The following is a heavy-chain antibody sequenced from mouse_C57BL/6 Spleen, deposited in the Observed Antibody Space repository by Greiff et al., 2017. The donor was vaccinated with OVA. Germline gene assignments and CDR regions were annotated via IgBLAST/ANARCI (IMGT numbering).Heavy chain of an antibody. Sequence: QVQLKQPGAELVKPGASVKMSCKASGYTFTSYWITWVKQRPGQGLEWIGDIYPGSGSTNYNEKFKSKATLTVDTSSSTAYMQLRSLTSEDSAVYYCALIYYYGSSYRYFDVWGTGTTVTVSS. CDR3: ALIYYYGSSYRYFDV. D-gene: IGHD1-1*01. J-gene: IGHJ1*03. V-gene: IGHV1-55*01. CDR2: IYPGSGST. CDR1: GYTFTSYW.